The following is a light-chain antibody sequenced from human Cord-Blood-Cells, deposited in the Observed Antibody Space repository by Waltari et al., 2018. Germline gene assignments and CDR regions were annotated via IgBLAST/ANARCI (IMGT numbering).Light chain of an antibody. J-gene: IGKJ1*01. CDR1: QSVSSY. CDR3: QQRSNGPPT. V-gene: IGKV3-11*01. CDR2: DAS. Sequence: EIVLTQSPATLSLSPGERAPLSCRASQSVSSYLAWYQQKPGQAPRLLIYDASNRATGIPARFSGSGSGTDFTLTISSLEPEDFAVYYGQQRSNGPPTFGQGTKVEIK.